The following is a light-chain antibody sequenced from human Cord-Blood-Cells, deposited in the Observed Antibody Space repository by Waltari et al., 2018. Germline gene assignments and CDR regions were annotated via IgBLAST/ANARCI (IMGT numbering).Light chain of an antibody. CDR1: SSNVGGYNS. CDR3: SSYTSSSTWV. J-gene: IGLJ3*02. CDR2: EVS. Sequence: QSALTQPASVSGSPGPPITISCTGTSSNVGGYNSVSWYQQHPCKAPKLMIYEVSNRPSGVSNRFSGSKSGNTASLTISGLQAEDEADYYCSSYTSSSTWVFGGGTKLTVL. V-gene: IGLV2-14*01.